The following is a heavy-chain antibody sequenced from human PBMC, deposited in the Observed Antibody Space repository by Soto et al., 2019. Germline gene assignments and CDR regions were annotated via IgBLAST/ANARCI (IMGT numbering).Heavy chain of an antibody. CDR1: GYTFTSYD. CDR3: AKGLGYCSGGSCYSDAFDI. D-gene: IGHD2-15*01. Sequence: ASVKVSCKASGYTFTSYDINWVRQATGQGLEWMGWMNPNSGNTGYAQKFQGRVTMTRNTSISTAYMELSSLRSEDTAVYYCAKGLGYCSGGSCYSDAFDIWGQGTMVTVSS. V-gene: IGHV1-8*01. J-gene: IGHJ3*02. CDR2: MNPNSGNT.